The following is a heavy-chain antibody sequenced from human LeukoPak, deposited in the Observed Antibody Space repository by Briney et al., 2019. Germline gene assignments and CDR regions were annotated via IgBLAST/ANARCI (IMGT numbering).Heavy chain of an antibody. CDR1: GYTFTSYD. V-gene: IGHV1-8*01. CDR3: ARDRAYYYGSGSYQLDV. D-gene: IGHD3-10*01. Sequence: ASVKVSCKASGYTFTSYDINWVRQATGQGLEWMGWMNPNSGNTGYAQKFQGRVTMTRNTSISTAYMELRSLRSDDTAVYYCARDRAYYYGSGSYQLDVWGQGTTVTVSS. CDR2: MNPNSGNT. J-gene: IGHJ6*02.